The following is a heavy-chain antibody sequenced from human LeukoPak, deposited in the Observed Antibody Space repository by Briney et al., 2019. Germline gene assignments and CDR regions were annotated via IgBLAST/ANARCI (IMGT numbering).Heavy chain of an antibody. V-gene: IGHV4-61*01. D-gene: IGHD5-24*01. J-gene: IGHJ5*02. CDR1: GGSISSSSYY. Sequence: SETLSLTCTVSGGSISSSSYYWGWIRQPPGKGLEWIGYIYYSGSTNYNPSLKSRVTISVDTSKNQFSLKLSSVTAADTAVYYCARDQLGWFDPWGQGTLVTVSS. CDR3: ARDQLGWFDP. CDR2: IYYSGST.